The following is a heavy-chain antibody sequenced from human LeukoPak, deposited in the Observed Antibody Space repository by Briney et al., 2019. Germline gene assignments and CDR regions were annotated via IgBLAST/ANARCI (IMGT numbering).Heavy chain of an antibody. CDR1: GYTFTSYD. Sequence: ASVKVSCKASGYTFTSYDINWVRQATGQGLEWMGWMNPNSGNTGYAQKFQGRVTMTRNTSISTAYMELSSLRSEDTAVYYCARAGDYYSSGYYFYYYYGMDVWGQGTTVTVSS. D-gene: IGHD3-22*01. V-gene: IGHV1-8*01. CDR3: ARAGDYYSSGYYFYYYYGMDV. J-gene: IGHJ6*02. CDR2: MNPNSGNT.